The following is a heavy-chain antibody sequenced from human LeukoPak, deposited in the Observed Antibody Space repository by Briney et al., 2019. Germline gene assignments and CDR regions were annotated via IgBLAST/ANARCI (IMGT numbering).Heavy chain of an antibody. J-gene: IGHJ6*03. V-gene: IGHV1-69*06. Sequence: GASVKVSCKASGGTFSSYAISWVRQAPGQGLEWMGGIIPIFGTANYAQKFQGRVTITADKSTSTAYMELSSLRSEDTAVYYCASQPPRVTSTPFYYYYYMDVWGKETTVTVSS. CDR3: ASQPPRVTSTPFYYYYYMDV. CDR1: GGTFSSYA. D-gene: IGHD2-21*02. CDR2: IIPIFGTA.